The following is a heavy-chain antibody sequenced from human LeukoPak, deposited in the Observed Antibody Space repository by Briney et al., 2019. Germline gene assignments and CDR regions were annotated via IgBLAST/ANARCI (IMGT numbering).Heavy chain of an antibody. V-gene: IGHV3-23*01. CDR2: ISGSGGST. D-gene: IGHD6-19*01. CDR3: AKEGRAQWLLPAGWFDP. J-gene: IGHJ5*02. Sequence: GGSLRLSCAASGFTFSIYAMSWVPHAPGKGLEWVSPISGSGGSTYYADSVKGRFNISRDNYKDTLYRQMNSLRAEDTAVYYCAKEGRAQWLLPAGWFDPWGQGTLVTVSS. CDR1: GFTFSIYA.